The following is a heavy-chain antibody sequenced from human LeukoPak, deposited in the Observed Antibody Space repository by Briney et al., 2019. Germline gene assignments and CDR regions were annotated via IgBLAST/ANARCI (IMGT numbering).Heavy chain of an antibody. Sequence: SETLSLTCAVYGGSFSGYYWSWIRQPPGKGLEWIGEINHSGSTTYNPSLKSRVTISVDTSKNQFSLKLSSVTAADTAVYYCARDLNPDYSNYNLDYWGQGTLVTVSS. V-gene: IGHV4-34*01. CDR2: INHSGST. D-gene: IGHD4-11*01. CDR1: GGSFSGYY. CDR3: ARDLNPDYSNYNLDY. J-gene: IGHJ4*02.